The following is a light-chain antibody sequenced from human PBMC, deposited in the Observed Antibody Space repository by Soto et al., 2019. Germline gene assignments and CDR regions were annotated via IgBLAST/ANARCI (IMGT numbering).Light chain of an antibody. CDR3: SSYTSSSTLYV. J-gene: IGLJ1*01. CDR2: EVS. V-gene: IGLV2-14*01. Sequence: QSALTQPPSASGSPGQSVTISCSGTSSDIGDYDYVSWYQQHPGKVPKLIIYEVSNRPSGVSNRFSGSKSGNTASLTISGLQAEDEADYYCSSYTSSSTLYVFGTGTKLTVL. CDR1: SSDIGDYDY.